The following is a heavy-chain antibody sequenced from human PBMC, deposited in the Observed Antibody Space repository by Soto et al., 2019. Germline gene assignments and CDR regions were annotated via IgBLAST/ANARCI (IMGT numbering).Heavy chain of an antibody. J-gene: IGHJ3*01. CDR2: IKYTGHT. V-gene: IGHV4-39*01. Sequence: SETLSLTCTVSGGTFSSDSSYWAWIRQPPGKGLEWIGSIKYTGHTYYNPSLKSRVTISVDTSKNQFSLKMSSVTAADTAVYYCARQRAWYGEWAFDVWGQGTMVTVSS. CDR3: ARQRAWYGEWAFDV. CDR1: GGTFSSDSSY. D-gene: IGHD3-10*01.